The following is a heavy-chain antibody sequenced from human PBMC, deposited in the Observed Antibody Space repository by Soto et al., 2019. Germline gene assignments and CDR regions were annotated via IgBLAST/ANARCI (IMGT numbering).Heavy chain of an antibody. CDR3: ARQLRYLDWSYYFDY. CDR2: ISSGSSYI. V-gene: IGHV3-21*01. J-gene: IGHJ4*02. D-gene: IGHD3-9*01. CDR1: GFTFGSYT. Sequence: EVQLVESGGGLVKPGESLRLSCAASGFTFGSYTMNWVRQAPGKGLEWVSSISSGSSYIYYGDSVKGRFTISRDNAKNSLYLQMNSLRAEDTAVYYCARQLRYLDWSYYFDYWGQGTLVTVSS.